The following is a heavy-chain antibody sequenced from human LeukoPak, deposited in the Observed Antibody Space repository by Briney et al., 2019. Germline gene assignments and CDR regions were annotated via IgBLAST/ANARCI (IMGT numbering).Heavy chain of an antibody. V-gene: IGHV3-30*02. J-gene: IGHJ3*02. D-gene: IGHD2-15*01. CDR2: IQYDGSNE. CDR3: AKSQFIGYCSGGSCYSYAFDI. Sequence: GGSLRLSCAASRFTFSSYGMHWVRQAPGKGLEWVAYIQYDGSNEQYADSVKGRFSISRDSSKNTLYLQMSSLRAEDTAVYYCAKSQFIGYCSGGSCYSYAFDIWGQGTMVTVSS. CDR1: RFTFSSYG.